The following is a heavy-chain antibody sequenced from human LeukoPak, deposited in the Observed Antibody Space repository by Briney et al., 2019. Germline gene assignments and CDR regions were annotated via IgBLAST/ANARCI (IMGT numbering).Heavy chain of an antibody. CDR1: GGSFSGYY. J-gene: IGHJ4*02. Sequence: PPETLSLTCAVYGGSFSGYYWSWIRQPPGKGLEWIGEINHIGSTNYNPSLKSRVTISVDTSKNQFSLKLSSVTAADTAVYYCILGGKLDYWGQGILVTVSS. V-gene: IGHV4-34*01. D-gene: IGHD3-10*01. CDR2: INHIGST. CDR3: ILGGKLDY.